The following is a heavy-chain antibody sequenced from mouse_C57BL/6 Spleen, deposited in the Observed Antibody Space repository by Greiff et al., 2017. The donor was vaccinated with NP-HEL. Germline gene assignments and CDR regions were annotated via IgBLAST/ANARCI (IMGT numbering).Heavy chain of an antibody. V-gene: IGHV1-69*01. CDR1: GYTFTSYW. D-gene: IGHD1-1*01. CDR3: ARAGSSPHYFDY. CDR2: IDPSASYT. Sequence: QVQLQQPGAELVMPGASVKLSCKASGYTFTSYWMHWVKQRPGQGLEWLGEIDPSASYTNYNQKFKGKSTLTVDKSSSTAYMQISSLTSEDSAVYYCARAGSSPHYFDYWGQGTTLTVSS. J-gene: IGHJ2*01.